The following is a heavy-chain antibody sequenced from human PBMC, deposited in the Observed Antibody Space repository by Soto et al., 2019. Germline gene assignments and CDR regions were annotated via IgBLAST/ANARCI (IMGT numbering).Heavy chain of an antibody. CDR2: INHSGST. D-gene: IGHD3-16*02. J-gene: IGHJ6*02. CDR3: ARGRAMITLGGVIVIPLYYYYYGMDV. CDR1: GGSFSGYY. Sequence: KPSETLSLTCAVYGGSFSGYYWSWIRQPPGKGLEWIGEINHSGSTNYNPSLKSRVTISVDTSKNQFSLKLSSVTAADTAVYYCARGRAMITLGGVIVIPLYYYYYGMDVWGQGTTVTVSS. V-gene: IGHV4-34*01.